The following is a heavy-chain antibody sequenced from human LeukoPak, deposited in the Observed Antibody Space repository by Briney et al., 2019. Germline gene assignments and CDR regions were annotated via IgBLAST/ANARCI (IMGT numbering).Heavy chain of an antibody. CDR1: GFTFSSYS. CDR2: ISSSSSYI. Sequence: GGSLRLYCAASGFTFSSYSMNWVRQAPGKGLEWVSSISSSSSYIYYADSVKGRFTISRDNAKNSLYLQMNSLRAEDTAVYYCARDYYGSGSSNWFDPWGQGTLVTVSS. D-gene: IGHD3-10*01. V-gene: IGHV3-21*01. CDR3: ARDYYGSGSSNWFDP. J-gene: IGHJ5*02.